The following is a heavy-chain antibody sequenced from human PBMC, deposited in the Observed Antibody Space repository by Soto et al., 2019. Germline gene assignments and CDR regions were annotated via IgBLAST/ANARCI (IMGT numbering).Heavy chain of an antibody. CDR1: GFSLTTSGVG. Sequence: QITLNESGPTQVKPRQTLTLTCTFSGFSLTTSGVGVGWIRQSPGKPPEWLALIYWDDDKRYSPSLKSRLTTTKDNSKNHVVLTIADLDPADTATYYCAHRVLRTVFGLVTTTAIYFDFWGQGTPVAVSS. CDR2: IYWDDDK. J-gene: IGHJ4*02. V-gene: IGHV2-5*02. D-gene: IGHD3-3*01. CDR3: AHRVLRTVFGLVTTTAIYFDF.